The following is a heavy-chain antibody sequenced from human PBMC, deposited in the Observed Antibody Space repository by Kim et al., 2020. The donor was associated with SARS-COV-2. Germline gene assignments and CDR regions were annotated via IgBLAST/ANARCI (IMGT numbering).Heavy chain of an antibody. J-gene: IGHJ5*02. V-gene: IGHV3-64D*06. CDR2: GGNT. D-gene: IGHD1-7*01. CDR3: VKNWNSDH. Sequence: GGNTYCADTVKGRFTISRDNPKNTLYLQMSSLRAEDTAVYYCVKNWNSDHWGQGTLVTVSS.